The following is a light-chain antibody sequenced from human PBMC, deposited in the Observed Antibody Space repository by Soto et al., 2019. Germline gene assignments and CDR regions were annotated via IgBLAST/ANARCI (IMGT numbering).Light chain of an antibody. V-gene: IGKV1-8*01. CDR1: QGISSY. CDR2: AAS. J-gene: IGKJ1*01. CDR3: QHYFSYPGT. Sequence: AIRMTQSPSSLSASTGDRVTITCRASQGISSYLAWYQQKPGKAPKLLIYAASTLQSGVPSRFSGSGSGTDFTLTSSSLKSEDFAPYSGQHYFSYPGTSGQGPKWKSN.